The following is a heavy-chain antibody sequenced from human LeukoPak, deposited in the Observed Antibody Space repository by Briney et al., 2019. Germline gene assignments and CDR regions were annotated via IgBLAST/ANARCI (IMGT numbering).Heavy chain of an antibody. CDR2: IYYSGST. D-gene: IGHD6-13*01. CDR1: GGSISSSSYY. Sequence: PSETLSLTCTVSGGSISSSSYYWGWIRQPPGKGLEWIGSIYYSGSTYYNPSLKSRVTISVDTSKNQFSLKLSSVTAADTAVYYCASHLQEQLAIDYYGMDVWGQGTTVTVSS. V-gene: IGHV4-39*07. J-gene: IGHJ6*02. CDR3: ASHLQEQLAIDYYGMDV.